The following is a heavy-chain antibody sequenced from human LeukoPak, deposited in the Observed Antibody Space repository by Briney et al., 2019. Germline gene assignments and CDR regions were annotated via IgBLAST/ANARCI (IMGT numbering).Heavy chain of an antibody. CDR3: ARPPIYYYDSSGYWLSRFDP. CDR1: GGSISSYY. J-gene: IGHJ5*02. CDR2: IYYSGST. V-gene: IGHV4-59*01. D-gene: IGHD3-22*01. Sequence: SETLSLTCTVSGGSISSYYWSWIRQPPGKGLEWIGYIYYSGSTNYNPSLKSRVTISVDTSKNQFSLKLSSVTAADTAVYYCARPPIYYYDSSGYWLSRFDPWGQGTLVTVSS.